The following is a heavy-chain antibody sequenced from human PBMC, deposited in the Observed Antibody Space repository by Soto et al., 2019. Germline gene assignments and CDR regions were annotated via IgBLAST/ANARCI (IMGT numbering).Heavy chain of an antibody. Sequence: PSETLSLTCAVSGYSISSSNWWGWIRQPPGKGLEWIGYIYYSGTTYYNPSLKSRVTISVHTSNSQFSLELSSVTAADTAVYYCARGLITGRHYSGGWYYLDSWGQGTSVTVS. V-gene: IGHV4-28*03. J-gene: IGHJ4*02. CDR3: ARGLITGRHYSGGWYYLDS. CDR2: IYYSGTT. CDR1: GYSISSSNW. D-gene: IGHD6-19*01.